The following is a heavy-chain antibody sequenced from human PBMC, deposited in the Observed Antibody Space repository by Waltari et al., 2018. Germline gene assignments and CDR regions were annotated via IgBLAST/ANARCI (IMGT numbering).Heavy chain of an antibody. D-gene: IGHD5-18*01. Sequence: QVQLQESGPGLVKPSETLSLTCTVSGGSISSYYWSWIRQPPGKGLEWIGYIYYSGSTNYHPSLKSRVTIAVDTSKNQFSLKLSAVTAADTAVYYCARGRYSYGYSRPLGYYGMDVWGQGTTVTVSS. CDR3: ARGRYSYGYSRPLGYYGMDV. CDR2: IYYSGST. V-gene: IGHV4-59*01. J-gene: IGHJ6*02. CDR1: GGSISSYY.